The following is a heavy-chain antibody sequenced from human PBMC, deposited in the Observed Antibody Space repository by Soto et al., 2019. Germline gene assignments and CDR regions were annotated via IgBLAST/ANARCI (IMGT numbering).Heavy chain of an antibody. V-gene: IGHV5-51*01. CDR1: EYSSTSDW. CDR3: PIRFHGDYPGKYYYAMEV. J-gene: IGHJ6*04. Sequence: GEALKISCKGSEYSSTSDWICWVRQMPGKGLVWFGFISLGDSDTRYSPSLQGQVTVSDDKSIRTAYLQGNGLKASDTVMYYCPIRFHGDYPGKYYYAMEVWGKGTTVPVSS. D-gene: IGHD2-21*01. CDR2: ISLGDSDT.